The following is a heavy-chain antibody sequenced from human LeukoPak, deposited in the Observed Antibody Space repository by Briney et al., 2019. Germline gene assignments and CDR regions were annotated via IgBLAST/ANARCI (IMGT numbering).Heavy chain of an antibody. CDR1: GGSISTSSYY. J-gene: IGHJ4*02. Sequence: SETLSLTCTVSGGSISTSSYYWGWIRQPPGKGLEWIGEINHSGSTNYNPSLKGRVTISVDTSKNQFSLKLRSVTAADTAVYYCARVVGKYSSSWYYWGQGTLVTVSS. CDR3: ARVVGKYSSSWYY. CDR2: INHSGST. D-gene: IGHD6-13*01. V-gene: IGHV4-39*07.